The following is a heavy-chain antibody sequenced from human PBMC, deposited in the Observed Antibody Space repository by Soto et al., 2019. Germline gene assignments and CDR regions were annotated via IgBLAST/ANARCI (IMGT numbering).Heavy chain of an antibody. CDR1: GFTFSSYA. CDR3: ARGAFDYHISLGRGYFDY. CDR2: ISYDGSTK. Sequence: GGSLRLSCAASGFTFSSYAMNWVRQAPGKGLEWAAVISYDGSTKYYTDSVKGRFTISRDKSKNTLYLQMDTLRAEDTAVYYCARGAFDYHISLGRGYFDYWGQGALVTVSS. J-gene: IGHJ4*02. V-gene: IGHV3-30-3*01. D-gene: IGHD3-9*01.